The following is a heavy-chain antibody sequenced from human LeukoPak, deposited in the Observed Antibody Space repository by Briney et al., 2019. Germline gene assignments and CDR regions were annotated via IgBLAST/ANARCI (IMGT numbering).Heavy chain of an antibody. V-gene: IGHV4-59*01. CDR1: GGSISSYY. CDR2: IYYSGST. D-gene: IGHD2-15*01. CDR3: AREVGYCSGGSCYSYFDY. Sequence: SETLSLTCTVSGGSISSYYWSWIRQPPGKGLEWIGYIYYSGSTNYHASLTNRVTISVDTSKNQFSLKLCSVTAADTAVYYCAREVGYCSGGSCYSYFDYWGQGTLVTVSS. J-gene: IGHJ4*02.